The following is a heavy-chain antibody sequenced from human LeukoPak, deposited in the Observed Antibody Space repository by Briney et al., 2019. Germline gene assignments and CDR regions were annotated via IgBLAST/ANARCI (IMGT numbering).Heavy chain of an antibody. V-gene: IGHV4-4*09. J-gene: IGHJ4*02. D-gene: IGHD1-14*01. CDR1: GGSISSYY. CDR2: IYTSGST. CDR3: AEPQDPAADFNY. Sequence: SETLSLTCTVSGGSISSYYWSWIRQPPGKGLEWIGYIYTSGSTNYNPSLKSRVTISVDTSKNQFSLKLSSVTAADTAVYYCAEPQDPAADFNYWGQGTLVTVSS.